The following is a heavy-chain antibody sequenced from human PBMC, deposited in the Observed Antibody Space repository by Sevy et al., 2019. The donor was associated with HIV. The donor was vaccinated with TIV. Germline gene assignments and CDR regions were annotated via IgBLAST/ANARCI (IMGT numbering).Heavy chain of an antibody. J-gene: IGHJ6*02. CDR2: IQYRGST. V-gene: IGHV4-30-4*01. CDR1: GGSISSGDYY. Sequence: SETLSLTCTVSGGSISSGDYYWSWIRQPPGKGLEWIGYIQYRGSTHYNPSLKSRITISIDTSRNQFSLKLTSVTAADTAVYYCARDRLGAEADYMFVNYYYYGMDVWGQGTTVTVSS. D-gene: IGHD6-13*01. CDR3: ARDRLGAEADYMFVNYYYYGMDV.